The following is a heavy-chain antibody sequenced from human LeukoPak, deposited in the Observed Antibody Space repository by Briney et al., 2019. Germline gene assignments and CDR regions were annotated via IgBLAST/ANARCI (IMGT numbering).Heavy chain of an antibody. D-gene: IGHD5-18*01. CDR1: GFTFSSYA. J-gene: IGHJ4*02. Sequence: GGSLRLSCAASGFTFSSYAMSWVRRAPGKGLEWVSAISGSGGSTYYADSVKGRFTISRDNSKNTLYLQMNSLRAEDTAVYYCAKDRIGGYSYGFPLDYWGQGTLVTVSS. CDR3: AKDRIGGYSYGFPLDY. V-gene: IGHV3-23*01. CDR2: ISGSGGST.